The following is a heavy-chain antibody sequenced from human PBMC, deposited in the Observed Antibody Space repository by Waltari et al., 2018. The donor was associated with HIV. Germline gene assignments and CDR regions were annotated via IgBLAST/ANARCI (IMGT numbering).Heavy chain of an antibody. D-gene: IGHD5-18*01. CDR1: GGSLTNYY. CDR3: ARGGNGYAYGDYYYFGMDV. Sequence: QVHLQESGPGLVKPSETLSLTCTVSGGSLTNYYWSWIRQPPGKGLEWGGYIHSSGRTNYKPTIKSRVTMSVDTAKNQFSLNLSSVTTADTAVYYCARGGNGYAYGDYYYFGMDVWGQGTTVTVSS. V-gene: IGHV4-59*01. J-gene: IGHJ6*02. CDR2: IHSSGRT.